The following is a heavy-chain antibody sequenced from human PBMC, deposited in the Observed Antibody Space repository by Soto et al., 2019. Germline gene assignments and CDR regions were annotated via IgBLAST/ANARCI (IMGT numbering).Heavy chain of an antibody. D-gene: IGHD1-1*01. CDR3: ARGLGNDIRTYYYYAMDV. V-gene: IGHV1-3*01. Sequence: ASVKVSCKAFGYTFINFDIHWVRQAPGQRLEWMGWIDAGNGNTKYSQKYQDRLTFTTDTSENTVYMELSSLRSEDTAVYYCARGLGNDIRTYYYYAMDVWGQGTTVTVS. J-gene: IGHJ6*02. CDR1: GYTFINFD. CDR2: IDAGNGNT.